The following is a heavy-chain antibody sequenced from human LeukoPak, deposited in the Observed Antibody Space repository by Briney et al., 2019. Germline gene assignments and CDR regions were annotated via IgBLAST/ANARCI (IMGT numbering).Heavy chain of an antibody. V-gene: IGHV4-39*07. J-gene: IGHJ3*02. CDR2: IFYSGST. CDR1: GGSISSSSYY. CDR3: ARDRTRFYYYDSSGFGGAFDI. Sequence: PSETLSLTCTVSGGSISSSSYYWGWIRQPPGKGLEWIGTIFYSGSTYYNPSLKSRVTISVDTSKNQFSLKLSSVTAADTAVYYCARDRTRFYYYDSSGFGGAFDIWGQGTMVTVSS. D-gene: IGHD3-22*01.